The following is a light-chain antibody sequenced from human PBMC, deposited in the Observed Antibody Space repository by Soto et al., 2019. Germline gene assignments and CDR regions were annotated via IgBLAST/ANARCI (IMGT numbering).Light chain of an antibody. J-gene: IGKJ1*01. V-gene: IGKV1-5*03. Sequence: DIQMTQSPSTLSASVGDRVTITCRASQSISSWLAWYQQKPGKAPKLLIYKASSLESGVPSRFSGSGSGTDFTLTISRLEPEDFAVYYCQQYGSSPGGTFGQGTKVDIK. CDR1: QSISSW. CDR2: KAS. CDR3: QQYGSSPGGT.